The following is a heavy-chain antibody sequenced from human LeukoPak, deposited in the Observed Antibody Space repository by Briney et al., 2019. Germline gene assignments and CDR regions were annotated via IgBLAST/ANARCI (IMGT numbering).Heavy chain of an antibody. CDR3: AKGAGGFSYYNWFDP. J-gene: IGHJ5*02. Sequence: TSETLSLTCTVSGGSISSSTYYWGWIRQPPGKGLEWIGSIYYSGTTHYNPSLESRVTISVDTSKNQFSLKLASVTAADTAVYYCAKGAGGFSYYNWFDPWGQGTLVTVSS. D-gene: IGHD5-18*01. CDR2: IYYSGTT. CDR1: GGSISSSTYY. V-gene: IGHV4-39*07.